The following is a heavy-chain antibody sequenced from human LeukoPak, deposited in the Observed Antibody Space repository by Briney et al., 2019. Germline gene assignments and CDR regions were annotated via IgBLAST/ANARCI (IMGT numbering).Heavy chain of an antibody. Sequence: PGGSLRLACAASGFTFSSYEMNWVRQAPGKGLEWVSYISSSGSTKYYADSVKGRFTISRDNAKNSLYLQMNSLRAEDTAVYYCAKSYISAMVNPGWDYWGQGTLVTVSS. D-gene: IGHD5-18*01. J-gene: IGHJ4*02. V-gene: IGHV3-48*03. CDR3: AKSYISAMVNPGWDY. CDR2: ISSSGSTK. CDR1: GFTFSSYE.